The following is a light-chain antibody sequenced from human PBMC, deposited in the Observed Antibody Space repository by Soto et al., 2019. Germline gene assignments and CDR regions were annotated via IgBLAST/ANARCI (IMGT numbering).Light chain of an antibody. CDR3: HQYTNYPWT. V-gene: IGKV1-5*01. CDR1: QSISSW. J-gene: IGKJ1*01. Sequence: DSQMTPSPPTLSASVGDRVTINCRASQSISSWLSWYQQRPGKAPNLLIYDVSSLESGVPSRFSGSGSGKECTLTISSLQHEDLATSYCHQYTNYPWTFGQGTKVEIK. CDR2: DVS.